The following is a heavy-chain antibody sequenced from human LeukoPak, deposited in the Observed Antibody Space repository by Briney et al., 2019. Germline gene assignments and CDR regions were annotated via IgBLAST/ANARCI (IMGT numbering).Heavy chain of an antibody. J-gene: IGHJ6*02. Sequence: GESLRISCKGSGYRFLSYWISWVRQMPGKGLEWIGRIDPSDSYTNYSPSFQGHVTISADKSISTVYLQWSSLKASDTAMYYCARVGYSSTSGADYYYFGMDVWGQGTTVTVSS. CDR2: IDPSDSYT. D-gene: IGHD6-19*01. CDR3: ARVGYSSTSGADYYYFGMDV. V-gene: IGHV5-10-1*01. CDR1: GYRFLSYW.